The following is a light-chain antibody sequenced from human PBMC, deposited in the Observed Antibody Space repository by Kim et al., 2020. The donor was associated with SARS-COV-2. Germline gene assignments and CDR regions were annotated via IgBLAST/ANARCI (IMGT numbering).Light chain of an antibody. V-gene: IGKV3-20*01. CDR1: QSVSSTY. Sequence: LSPGERATRSCRASQSVSSTYIAWYQQNIGQAPRLLIYGASNRATGIPDRFSGSGSGTDFTLTISRLEPEDFAVYYCQQYGSLPYTFGQGTKLE. CDR3: QQYGSLPYT. CDR2: GAS. J-gene: IGKJ2*01.